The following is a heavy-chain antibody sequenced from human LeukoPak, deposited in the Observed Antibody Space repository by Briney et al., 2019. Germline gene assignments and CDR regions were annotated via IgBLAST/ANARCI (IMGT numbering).Heavy chain of an antibody. CDR1: GFSFSSYA. CDR3: AKGGGSSCYSPSDY. Sequence: GGSLRLSCGGSGFSFSSYAMSWVRQAPGKGLEWVSAISGSGTDTFYANSVKGRFTISRDNPKNTLYLQMNSLRAEDTAVYYCAKGGGSSCYSPSDYWGQGTLVTVSS. V-gene: IGHV3-23*01. CDR2: ISGSGTDT. J-gene: IGHJ4*02. D-gene: IGHD2-15*01.